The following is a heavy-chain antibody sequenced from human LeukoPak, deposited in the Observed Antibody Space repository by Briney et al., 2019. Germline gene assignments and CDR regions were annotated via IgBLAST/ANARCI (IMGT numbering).Heavy chain of an antibody. CDR1: GFTFSSFW. CDR3: VRGDPIG. D-gene: IGHD5-24*01. J-gene: IGHJ4*02. Sequence: GGSLRLSCAASGFTFSSFWMHWVRQTPGKGLVWVSRIDSDGSTTRYADSVKGRFTISRDNAKNTLYLQMNSLRAEDTAVYYCVRGDPIGWGQGTLVTVSS. CDR2: IDSDGSTT. V-gene: IGHV3-74*01.